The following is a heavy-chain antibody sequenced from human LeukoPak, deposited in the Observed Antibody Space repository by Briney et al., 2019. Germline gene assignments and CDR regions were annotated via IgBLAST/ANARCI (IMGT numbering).Heavy chain of an antibody. CDR1: GGSISSYY. CDR3: ARDISRWNELDS. V-gene: IGHV4-4*07. CDR2: IYTSGST. D-gene: IGHD1-1*01. Sequence: PSETLSLTCTVSGGSISSYYWSWIRQPAGKGLEWIGRIYTSGSTDYSPSLKSRVTMSVDMYKNQFSLKLSSVTAADTAVYYCARDISRWNELDSWGQGTVVTVSS. J-gene: IGHJ4*02.